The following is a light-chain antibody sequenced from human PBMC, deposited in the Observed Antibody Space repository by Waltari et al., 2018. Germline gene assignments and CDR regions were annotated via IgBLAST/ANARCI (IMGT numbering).Light chain of an antibody. CDR1: QSVTNY. J-gene: IGKJ4*01. CDR2: DTS. Sequence: ASLSCRASQSVTNYLAWYQQKPGQTPRLLIYDTSNRATGIPARFTGSGFGTDFTLTISSLEPEDFAVYYCQQRRSWPLSFGGGTKVEIK. V-gene: IGKV3-11*01. CDR3: QQRRSWPLS.